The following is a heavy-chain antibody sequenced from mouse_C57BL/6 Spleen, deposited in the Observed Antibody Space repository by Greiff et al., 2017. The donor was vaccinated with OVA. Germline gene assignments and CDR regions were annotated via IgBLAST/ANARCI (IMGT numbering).Heavy chain of an antibody. CDR2: ISSGSSTI. V-gene: IGHV5-17*01. Sequence: EVHLVESGGGLVKPGGSLKLSCAASGFTFSDYGMHWVRQAPEKGLEWVAYISSGSSTIYYADTVKGRFTISRDNAKNTLFLQMTSLRSEDTAMYYCARSGSSRYWYFDVWGTGTTVTVSS. CDR1: GFTFSDYG. J-gene: IGHJ1*03. D-gene: IGHD1-1*01. CDR3: ARSGSSRYWYFDV.